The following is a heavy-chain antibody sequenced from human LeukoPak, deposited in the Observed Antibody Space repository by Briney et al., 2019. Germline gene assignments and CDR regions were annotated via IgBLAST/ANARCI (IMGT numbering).Heavy chain of an antibody. CDR1: GGSFSGYY. D-gene: IGHD2-2*01. Sequence: PSETLSLTCAVYGGSFSGYYWSWIRQPPGKGLEWIGEINHSGSTNYNPSLKSRVTISVDKSKNQFSLKLSSVTAADTAVYYCARGKTVVPAALGAFDIWGQGTMVTVSS. V-gene: IGHV4-34*01. CDR3: ARGKTVVPAALGAFDI. CDR2: INHSGST. J-gene: IGHJ3*02.